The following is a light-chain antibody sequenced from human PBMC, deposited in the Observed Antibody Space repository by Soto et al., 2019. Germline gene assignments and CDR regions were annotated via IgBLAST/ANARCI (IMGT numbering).Light chain of an antibody. CDR3: SSYTSTSSYV. CDR2: EVS. Sequence: QSVPTQPASVSGSPGQSITISCTGTSSDIGNYNYVSWYQQHPGKAPKLMISEVSNRPSGVSNRFSGSKSGNTASLTISGLQAEDEADYYRSSYTSTSSYVFGGGTKVTVL. J-gene: IGLJ1*01. V-gene: IGLV2-14*01. CDR1: SSDIGNYNY.